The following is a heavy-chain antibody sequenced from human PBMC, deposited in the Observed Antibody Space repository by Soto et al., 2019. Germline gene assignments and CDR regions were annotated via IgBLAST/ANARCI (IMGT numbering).Heavy chain of an antibody. CDR3: ARGDDSGYFDY. CDR2: LNPNSGGS. D-gene: IGHD3-9*01. Sequence: GASVKVSCKASGYIFTNYYIHWVRLAPGQGLEWMGWLNPNSGGSGHAQKFQGRVTMTRDTSISTAYMELSSLTSDDRALYYCARGDDSGYFDYWGQGTLVTVSS. V-gene: IGHV1-2*02. CDR1: GYIFTNYY. J-gene: IGHJ4*02.